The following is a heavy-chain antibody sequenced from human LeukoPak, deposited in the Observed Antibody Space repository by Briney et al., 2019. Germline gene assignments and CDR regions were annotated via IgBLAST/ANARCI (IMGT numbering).Heavy chain of an antibody. CDR1: GGSISSSSYD. D-gene: IGHD3-3*01. Sequence: PSETLSLTCTVSGGSISSSSYDWGSIRQSPGKGLEWIGSIYYSGSTYYNPSLKSRVTISVDTSKNQFSLKLSSVTAADTAVYYCARQADFWSGYSTRGAFDIWGQGTMVTVSS. CDR2: IYYSGST. V-gene: IGHV4-39*01. CDR3: ARQADFWSGYSTRGAFDI. J-gene: IGHJ3*02.